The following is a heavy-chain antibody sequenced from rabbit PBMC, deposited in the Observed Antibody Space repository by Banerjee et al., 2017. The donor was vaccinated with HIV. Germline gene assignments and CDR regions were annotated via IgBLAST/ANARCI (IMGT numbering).Heavy chain of an antibody. D-gene: IGHD8-1*01. J-gene: IGHJ4*01. V-gene: IGHV1S45*01. Sequence: QEQLKETGGGLVQPGGSLTLTCKASGFSFSTSKDMCWVRQAPGKGLEWIACIDGGSSGTTQYASWAKGRFTISKTSSTTVTLQLTSLTAADTATYFCARSYVGRGNYYFTLWGPGTLVTVS. CDR3: ARSYVGRGNYYFTL. CDR1: GFSFSTSKD. CDR2: IDGGSSGTT.